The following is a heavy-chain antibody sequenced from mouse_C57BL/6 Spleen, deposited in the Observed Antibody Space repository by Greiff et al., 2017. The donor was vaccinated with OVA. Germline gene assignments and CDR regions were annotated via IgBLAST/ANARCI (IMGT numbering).Heavy chain of an antibody. CDR1: GYTFTDYY. Sequence: QVQLKESGPELVKPGASVKISCKASGYTFTDYYINWVKQRPGQGLEWIGWIFPGSGSTYYNEKFKGKATLTVDKSSSTAYMLLSSLTSEDSAVYFYASPRATAQILYAMDYWGQGTSVTVSS. CDR3: ASPRATAQILYAMDY. J-gene: IGHJ4*01. D-gene: IGHD3-2*02. V-gene: IGHV1-75*01. CDR2: IFPGSGST.